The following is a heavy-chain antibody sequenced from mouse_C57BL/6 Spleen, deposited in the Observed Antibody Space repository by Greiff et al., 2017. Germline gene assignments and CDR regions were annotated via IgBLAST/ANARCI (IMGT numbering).Heavy chain of an antibody. J-gene: IGHJ4*01. CDR2: IHPNSGST. Sequence: QVQLQQPGAELVKPGASVKLSCKASGYTFTSYWMHWVKQRPGQGLEWIGMIHPNSGSTNYNEKFTSKATLTVDKSSSTAYMQLSSQTSEDSAVYYCAREWNGFVIAMDYWGQGTSVTVSS. D-gene: IGHD2-2*01. CDR3: AREWNGFVIAMDY. CDR1: GYTFTSYW. V-gene: IGHV1-64*01.